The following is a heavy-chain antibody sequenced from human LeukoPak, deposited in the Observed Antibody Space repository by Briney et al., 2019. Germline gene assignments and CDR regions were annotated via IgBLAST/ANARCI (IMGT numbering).Heavy chain of an antibody. CDR2: INPNSGGT. Sequence: ASVKVSCKASGYTFTGYSVHWVRQAPGQGLEWMGWINPNSGGTKYALKFQGRVTMTRDTSISTAYMELSRLTSDDTAVYYCARDLSIAAPGTDFDYWGQGTLVIVSS. V-gene: IGHV1-2*02. CDR3: ARDLSIAAPGTDFDY. CDR1: GYTFTGYS. D-gene: IGHD6-13*01. J-gene: IGHJ4*02.